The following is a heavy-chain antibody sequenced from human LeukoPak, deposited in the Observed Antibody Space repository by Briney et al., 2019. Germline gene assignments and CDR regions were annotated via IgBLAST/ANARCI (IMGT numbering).Heavy chain of an antibody. CDR3: ARDRYYYDSSGNFYFDY. J-gene: IGHJ4*02. Sequence: SETLSLTCTVSGGSISSYYWSWIRQPAGKGLEWIGRIHTTGSTNNNPSLKSRVTMSVDTSKNQFSLKLSSVTAADTAVYYCARDRYYYDSSGNFYFDYWGQGTLVTVSS. D-gene: IGHD3-22*01. V-gene: IGHV4-4*07. CDR1: GGSISSYY. CDR2: IHTTGST.